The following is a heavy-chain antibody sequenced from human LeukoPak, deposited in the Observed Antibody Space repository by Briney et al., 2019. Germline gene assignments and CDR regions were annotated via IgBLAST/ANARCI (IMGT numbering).Heavy chain of an antibody. CDR3: ARDGIAAAPFYGMDV. CDR1: GYTFTGYY. V-gene: IGHV1-2*04. CDR2: INPNSDGT. Sequence: ASVKVSCKASGYTFTGYYMHWVRQAPGQGLEWMGWINPNSDGTNYAQKFQGWVTMTRDTSISTAYMELSRLRSDDTAVYYCARDGIAAAPFYGMDVWGQGTTVTVSS. D-gene: IGHD6-13*01. J-gene: IGHJ6*02.